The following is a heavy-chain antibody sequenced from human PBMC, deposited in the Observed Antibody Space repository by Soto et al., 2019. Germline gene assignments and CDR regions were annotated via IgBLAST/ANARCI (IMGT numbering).Heavy chain of an antibody. V-gene: IGHV4-34*01. CDR3: ARGHDIVVVPAGDWFDP. CDR2: INHSGST. Sequence: SETLSLTCAVYGGSFSGYYWSWIRQPPGKGLEWIGEINHSGSTNYNPSLKSRVTISVDTSKNQFSLKLSSVTAADTAVYYCARGHDIVVVPAGDWFDPWGQGTLVTVSS. CDR1: GGSFSGYY. J-gene: IGHJ5*02. D-gene: IGHD2-2*01.